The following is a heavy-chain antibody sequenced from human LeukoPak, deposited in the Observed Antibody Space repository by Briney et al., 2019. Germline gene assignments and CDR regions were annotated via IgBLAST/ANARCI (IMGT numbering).Heavy chain of an antibody. D-gene: IGHD3-22*01. V-gene: IGHV3-30*02. J-gene: IGHJ4*02. CDR2: IRYDGSNK. CDR3: AKGTTGHYHDRSGYWYYFDT. Sequence: GGSLRLSCTASGFTFSSYGIHWVRQAPGKGLEWVAFIRYDGSNKYYADSVKGRFTISRDNSKSTVYLQMSSLRVEDTALYYCAKGTTGHYHDRSGYWYYFDTWGQGTLVAVSS. CDR1: GFTFSSYG.